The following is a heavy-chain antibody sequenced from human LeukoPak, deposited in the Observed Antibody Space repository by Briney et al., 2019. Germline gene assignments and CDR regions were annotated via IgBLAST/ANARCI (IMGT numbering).Heavy chain of an antibody. CDR1: GGSFSGYY. CDR2: INHSGST. Sequence: KSSETLSLTCAVHGGSFSGYYWSWIRQPPGKGLEWIGEINHSGSTNYNPSLKSRVTISVDTSKNQFSLKLSSVTAADTAVYYCARHSAPITFGGVIVPSHYFDYWGQGTLVTVSS. D-gene: IGHD3-16*02. J-gene: IGHJ4*02. V-gene: IGHV4-34*01. CDR3: ARHSAPITFGGVIVPSHYFDY.